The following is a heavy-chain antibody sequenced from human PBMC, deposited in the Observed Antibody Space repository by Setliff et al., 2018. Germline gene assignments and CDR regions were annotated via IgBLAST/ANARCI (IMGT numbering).Heavy chain of an antibody. CDR1: GFTFSDYY. V-gene: IGHV3-11*04. Sequence: PGGSLRLSCAASGFTFSDYYMSWIRQAPGKGLEWVSYISSSGSTIYYADSVKDRFTISRDNAKNSLFLQMNSLRAEDTAVYYCAKILTGYDAFDIWGPGTMVTVSS. D-gene: IGHD2-15*01. CDR2: ISSSGSTI. CDR3: AKILTGYDAFDI. J-gene: IGHJ3*02.